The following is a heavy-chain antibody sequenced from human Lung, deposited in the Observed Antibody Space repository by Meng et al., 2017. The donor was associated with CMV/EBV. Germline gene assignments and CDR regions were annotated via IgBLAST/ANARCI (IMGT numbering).Heavy chain of an antibody. J-gene: IGHJ6*02. V-gene: IGHV4-59*01. CDR2: ISNSGST. D-gene: IGHD2-15*01. CDR1: GGSISTYY. Sequence: SETLSLXXTVSGGSISTYYWNWLRQLPGKGLEWIGYISNSGSTDYNPSLKSRVTIPVDTSKNQFSLKLTSVTAADTAVYYCARFDMDVEGYYGMDVWGQGXTVTVSS. CDR3: ARFDMDVEGYYGMDV.